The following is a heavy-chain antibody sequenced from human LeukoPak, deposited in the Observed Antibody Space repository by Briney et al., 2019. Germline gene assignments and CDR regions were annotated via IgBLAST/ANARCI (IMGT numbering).Heavy chain of an antibody. CDR2: MYYSGST. Sequence: SETLSLTCAVSGGSIRSYYWNWVRQPPGKGLEWIWYMYYSGSTNYNPSLKSRVTISGDTSNNQFSLKLNSVTAADTAVYYCAREVGGDGDYFDYWGQGTLVTVSS. V-gene: IGHV4-59*01. J-gene: IGHJ4*02. CDR1: GGSIRSYY. CDR3: AREVGGDGDYFDY. D-gene: IGHD3-16*01.